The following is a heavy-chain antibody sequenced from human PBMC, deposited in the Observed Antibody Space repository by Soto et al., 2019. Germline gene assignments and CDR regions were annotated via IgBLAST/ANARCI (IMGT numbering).Heavy chain of an antibody. CDR2: TRNKANSYTT. J-gene: IGHJ4*02. D-gene: IGHD3-10*01. V-gene: IGHV3-72*01. CDR1: GFSLSDHY. CDR3: ARGVFGGYYFDY. Sequence: VGSLRLSCAASGFSLSDHYMDWVRQAPGKGLEWVGRTRNKANSYTTEYAASVKGRFTISRDDSKNSLYLQMNSLKTEDTAVYYCARGVFGGYYFDYWGQGTLVTVSS.